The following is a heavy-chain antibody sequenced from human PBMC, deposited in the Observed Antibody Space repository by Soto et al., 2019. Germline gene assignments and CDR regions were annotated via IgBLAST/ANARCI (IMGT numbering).Heavy chain of an antibody. CDR1: GYTFTSYG. CDR2: ISAYNGNT. V-gene: IGHV1-18*01. D-gene: IGHD5-12*01. CDR3: ARDEESSGYSGYDYYYYGMDV. Sequence: ASVKVSCKASGYTFTSYGISWVRQAPGRGLEWMGWISAYNGNTNYAQKLQGRVTMTTDTSTSTAYMELRSLRSDDTAVYYCARDEESSGYSGYDYYYYGMDVWGQGTTVTVSS. J-gene: IGHJ6*02.